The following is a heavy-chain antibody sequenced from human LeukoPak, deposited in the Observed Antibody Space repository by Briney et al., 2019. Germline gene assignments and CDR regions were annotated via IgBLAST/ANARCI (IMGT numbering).Heavy chain of an antibody. J-gene: IGHJ4*02. CDR2: INHSGST. Sequence: PSETLSLTCAVYGGSFSGYYWSWLRQPPGKGLEWIGEINHSGSTNYNPSLESRVTISVDTSKNQFSLKLSSVTAADTAVYYCAKRKTYYDYVWGSYRYMDPFDYWGQGTPVTVSS. CDR1: GGSFSGYY. CDR3: AKRKTYYDYVWGSYRYMDPFDY. D-gene: IGHD3-16*02. V-gene: IGHV4-34*01.